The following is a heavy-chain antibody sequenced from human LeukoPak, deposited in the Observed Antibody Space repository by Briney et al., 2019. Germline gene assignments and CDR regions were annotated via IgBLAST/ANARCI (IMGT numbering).Heavy chain of an antibody. CDR1: GFTFSSYS. CDR2: ISSSSSYI. D-gene: IGHD3-22*01. CDR3: ARADYDSSGYIDY. V-gene: IGHV3-21*01. J-gene: IGHJ4*02. Sequence: GGSLRLSCAASGFTFSSYSMNWVRQAPGKGLEWVSSISSSSSYIYYADSAKGRSTISRDNAKNSLYLQMNSLRAEDTAVYYCARADYDSSGYIDYWGQGTLVTVSS.